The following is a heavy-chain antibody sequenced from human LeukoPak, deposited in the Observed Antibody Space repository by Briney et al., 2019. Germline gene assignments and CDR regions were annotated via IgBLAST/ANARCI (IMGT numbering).Heavy chain of an antibody. J-gene: IGHJ4*02. V-gene: IGHV1-18*01. CDR3: ARDFFHGHCAGLSCFLLDY. CDR1: GYTFTRYG. Sequence: VASVKVSCKASGYTFTRYGISWVRQAPGQGLDGMGWISANNGDKNSAQKFYGRVTMTTDTSTSTAYMELRSLRSDDTAVYDCARDFFHGHCAGLSCFLLDYWGQGSLVTVSS. CDR2: ISANNGDK. D-gene: IGHD2-15*01.